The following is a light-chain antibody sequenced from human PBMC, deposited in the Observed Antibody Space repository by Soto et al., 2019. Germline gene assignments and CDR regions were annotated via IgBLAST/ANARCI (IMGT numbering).Light chain of an antibody. J-gene: IGKJ1*01. CDR2: GAS. CDR1: QSVTNNY. Sequence: IVWTQSPGTLSLSPGERATLSCRASQSVTNNYLAWYQQKPGQAPRLLIYGASSRATGIPDRFSGSGSGTDSTLTISRLEPEDFAVYYCQQYGSAPWTFGQGTKVEIK. V-gene: IGKV3-20*01. CDR3: QQYGSAPWT.